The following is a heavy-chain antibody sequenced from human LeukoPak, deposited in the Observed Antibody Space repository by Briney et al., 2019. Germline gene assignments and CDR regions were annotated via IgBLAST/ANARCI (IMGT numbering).Heavy chain of an antibody. CDR2: LYHSRST. D-gene: IGHD2-21*02. Sequence: SETLSLTFTVSGGSISNPGDYSGWIRQPPGKGLEWIGSLYHSRSTYYNPSLKSRATISVDTSKNQCSLKLRSVTAADTAVFYCARHALATVTDPSFDYWGQGTLVTVSS. CDR3: ARHALATVTDPSFDY. V-gene: IGHV4-39*01. J-gene: IGHJ4*02. CDR1: GGSISNPGDY.